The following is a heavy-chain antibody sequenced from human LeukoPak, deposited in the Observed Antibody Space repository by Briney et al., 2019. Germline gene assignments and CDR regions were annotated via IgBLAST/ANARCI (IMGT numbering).Heavy chain of an antibody. CDR1: GFRFSSYD. V-gene: IGHV3-48*01. CDR2: LTRTSSAT. D-gene: IGHD5-18*01. CDR3: ATGGSEYRSDWFDS. J-gene: IGHJ5*01. Sequence: GGSLTLSCVGSGFRFSSYDMNWVRQAPGRGLEWLSYLTRTSSATSYADSVKGRFTIFRDNAKSSLYLQMNSLRVEDMAVYYCATGGSEYRSDWFDSWGQGTLVNVAS.